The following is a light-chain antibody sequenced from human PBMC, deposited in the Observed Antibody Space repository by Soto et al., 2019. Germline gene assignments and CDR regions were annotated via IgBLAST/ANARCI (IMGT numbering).Light chain of an antibody. CDR1: SSDVGGYNY. J-gene: IGLJ2*01. CDR2: EVT. Sequence: QSVLTQPASVSGSPGQSITISCTGTSSDVGGYNYVSWYQQYPGKAPKLMVYEVTKRPSGVSTRFSGSKSGNTASLTISGLQSEDESDYFCSSYTSSNTLVVFGGGTKLTVL. CDR3: SSYTSSNTLVV. V-gene: IGLV2-14*01.